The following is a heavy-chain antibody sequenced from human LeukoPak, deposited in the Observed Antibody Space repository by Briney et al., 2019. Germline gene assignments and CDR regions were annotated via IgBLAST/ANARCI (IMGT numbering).Heavy chain of an antibody. CDR1: GFIFSSYS. CDR3: ARFFDY. CDR2: ISSSRSNI. J-gene: IGHJ4*02. Sequence: GGSLRLSCAASGFIFSSYSMNWVRQAQGKGLEGVSYISSSRSNIYYADSVKGRFTISRDNAKNSLYLQIDSLRDEDTAVYYCARFFDYWGQGTLVTVSS. V-gene: IGHV3-48*02.